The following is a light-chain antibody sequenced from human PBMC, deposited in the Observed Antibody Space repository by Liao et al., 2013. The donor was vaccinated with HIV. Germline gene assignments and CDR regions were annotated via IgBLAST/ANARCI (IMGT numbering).Light chain of an antibody. J-gene: IGLJ3*02. Sequence: SFDLTQPPSMAVSAGQTATITCSGQGLGNKFTCWFQQRPGQSPIMIIYEDSKRPSGIPERFSGSNSGNTATLTISGTQAMDEADYYCQAWDSKVFGGGTKLTVL. CDR1: GLGNKF. CDR3: QAWDSKV. V-gene: IGLV3-1*01. CDR2: EDS.